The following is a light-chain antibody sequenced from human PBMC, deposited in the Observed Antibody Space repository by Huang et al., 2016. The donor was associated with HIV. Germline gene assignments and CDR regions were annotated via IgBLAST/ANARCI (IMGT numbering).Light chain of an antibody. Sequence: DIQMTQSPSSLSASVGDRVTITCRASQTSSSYLNWYQHKTGKAPKVRIYGASNLQSGVPSRFSGSGSGTDFTLTISSLQPEDFATYYCQQTYNTPYTFGQGTKLEIK. V-gene: IGKV1-39*01. CDR2: GAS. CDR3: QQTYNTPYT. J-gene: IGKJ2*01. CDR1: QTSSSY.